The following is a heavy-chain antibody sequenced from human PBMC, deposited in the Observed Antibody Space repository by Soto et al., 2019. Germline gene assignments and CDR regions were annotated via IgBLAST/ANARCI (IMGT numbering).Heavy chain of an antibody. CDR2: IYYSGST. J-gene: IGHJ6*02. Sequence: SETLSLTCTVSGGSISSSSYYWGWIRQPPGKGLEWIGSIYYSGSTYYNPSLKSRVTISVDTSKNQFSLKLSSVTAADTAVYYCASPAHSSSWYLEPYYYYYGMDVWGQGTTVTVSS. CDR1: GGSISSSSYY. D-gene: IGHD6-13*01. V-gene: IGHV4-39*01. CDR3: ASPAHSSSWYLEPYYYYYGMDV.